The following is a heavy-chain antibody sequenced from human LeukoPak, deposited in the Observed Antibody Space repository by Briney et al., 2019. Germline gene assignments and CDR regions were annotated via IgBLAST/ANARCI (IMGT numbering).Heavy chain of an antibody. CDR3: ASCLTGYYYYFHY. CDR1: GFTLSSYW. Sequence: QAGGSLRLSCAASGFTLSSYWMSWVRQAPGKGREGVANIKQDGREKYYVDSVKGRFTISRDNAKNSLYLQMNSLRAEDTAVYYCASCLTGYYYYFHYWGQGTLVTVSS. J-gene: IGHJ4*02. D-gene: IGHD3-9*01. CDR2: IKQDGREK. V-gene: IGHV3-7*03.